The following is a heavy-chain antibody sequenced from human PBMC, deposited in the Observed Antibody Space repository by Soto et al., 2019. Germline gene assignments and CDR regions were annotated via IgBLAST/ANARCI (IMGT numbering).Heavy chain of an antibody. J-gene: IGHJ4*02. CDR3: TRQHLDVPVASAIDY. CDR2: IPSKTNTYAT. Sequence: EVQLVESGGGLVQPGGSLKLSCAASGFTFSGSNIHWVRQTSGKGLEWVGRIPSKTNTYATAYAASVKGRFTISRDDSKNTAYLQMNSLKTEDTAVYYCTRQHLDVPVASAIDYWGQGTLVTVSS. CDR1: GFTFSGSN. D-gene: IGHD6-19*01. V-gene: IGHV3-73*02.